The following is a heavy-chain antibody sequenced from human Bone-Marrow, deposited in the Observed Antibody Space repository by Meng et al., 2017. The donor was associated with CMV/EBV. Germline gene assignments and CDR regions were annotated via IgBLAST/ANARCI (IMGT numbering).Heavy chain of an antibody. J-gene: IGHJ4*02. CDR2: ITWNSDTI. V-gene: IGHV3-9*01. CDR1: GFTFDDYA. CDR3: AKDSSYNWNLIFDY. D-gene: IGHD1-20*01. Sequence: SLKISCAASGFTFDDYAMHWVRQAPGKGLEWVSGITWNSDTIGYADSVKGRFTISRDNAKDSLYLQMNSLRTEDTALYYCAKDSSYNWNLIFDYWGQGTLVTVYS.